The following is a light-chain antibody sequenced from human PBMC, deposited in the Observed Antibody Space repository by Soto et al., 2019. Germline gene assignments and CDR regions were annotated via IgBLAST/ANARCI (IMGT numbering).Light chain of an antibody. Sequence: DIPMTQSPSSLSASVGDRVTITCQASQDISNYLNWYQQKPGKAPKLLIYDASNLETGGPSRFSGSGSGTDFTFTISSLQPEDIATYYCQQYDNLPPLTFGGGTKVEIK. CDR3: QQYDNLPPLT. J-gene: IGKJ4*01. CDR1: QDISNY. CDR2: DAS. V-gene: IGKV1-33*01.